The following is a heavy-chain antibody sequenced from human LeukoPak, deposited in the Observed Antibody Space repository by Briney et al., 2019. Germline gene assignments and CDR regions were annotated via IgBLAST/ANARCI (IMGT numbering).Heavy chain of an antibody. CDR2: TYHSGST. D-gene: IGHD1-26*01. Sequence: SETLSLTCTVSGGSISSGGYYWSWIRQPPGKGLEWIGYTYHSGSTYYNPSLKSRVTISVDRSKNQFSLKLSSVTAADTAVYYCAGMGGSYHIFDYWGQGTLVTVSS. V-gene: IGHV4-30-2*01. J-gene: IGHJ4*02. CDR1: GGSISSGGYY. CDR3: AGMGGSYHIFDY.